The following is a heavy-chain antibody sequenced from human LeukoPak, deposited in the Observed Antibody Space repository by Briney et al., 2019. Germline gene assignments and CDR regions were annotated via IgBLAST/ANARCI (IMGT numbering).Heavy chain of an antibody. CDR3: ARGPLTGRWPDMGFDH. CDR1: GFTFSSYA. D-gene: IGHD5-24*01. Sequence: PGGSLRLSCAASGFTFSSYAMHWVRQAPGKGLEWVAVISYDGSGKYYADSVKGRFTISRDNSKNTLYLQMNSLRAEDTAMYYCARGPLTGRWPDMGFDHWGQGTLVTVSS. V-gene: IGHV3-30-3*01. J-gene: IGHJ4*02. CDR2: ISYDGSGK.